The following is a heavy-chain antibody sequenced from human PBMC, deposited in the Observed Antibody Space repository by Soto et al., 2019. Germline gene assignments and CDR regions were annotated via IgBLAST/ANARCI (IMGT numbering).Heavy chain of an antibody. CDR2: IFYSGTT. J-gene: IGHJ4*02. V-gene: IGHV4-31*03. CDR3: ARGVLY. D-gene: IGHD1-1*01. Sequence: PSETLSLTCTVSGGSISSGGYFWSWIRQPPGKGLEWIGNIFYSGTTYYNPSLKSRVTISVDTSKNKFSLKLSSVTAADTAVYFCARGVLYWGQGTLVTVS. CDR1: GGSISSGGYF.